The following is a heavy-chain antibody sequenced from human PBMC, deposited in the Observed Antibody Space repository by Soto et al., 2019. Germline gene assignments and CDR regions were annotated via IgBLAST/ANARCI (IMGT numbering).Heavy chain of an antibody. J-gene: IGHJ4*02. V-gene: IGHV2-5*02. CDR1: GFSLSTSGVG. Sequence: QITLKESGPTLVRPTQTLTLTCAFSGFSLSTSGVGVGWIRQPPGKDLEWLAVIYWDDSKHYSPSLRSRLTIPSHTSKLQVLLTMTTMDPRDTGTYYCAHKRPEDSPLDYWGQGPLVTVSS. D-gene: IGHD6-6*01. CDR2: IYWDDSK. CDR3: AHKRPEDSPLDY.